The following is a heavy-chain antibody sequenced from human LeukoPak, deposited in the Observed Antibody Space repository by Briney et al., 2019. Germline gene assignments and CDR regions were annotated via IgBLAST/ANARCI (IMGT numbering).Heavy chain of an antibody. CDR1: GGSISSTTYY. CDR3: VRQYTSSKNPPDF. V-gene: IGHV4-39*01. Sequence: SVTLSLTCTVSGGSISSTTYYWGWIRQPPGKGLEWIGSIYFSGSTFYNPSLKSRVTISVDTSKDQFSLRLSSVTAADTAVYFCVRQYTSSKNPPDFWGQGTLVTVSS. J-gene: IGHJ4*02. D-gene: IGHD6-13*01. CDR2: IYFSGST.